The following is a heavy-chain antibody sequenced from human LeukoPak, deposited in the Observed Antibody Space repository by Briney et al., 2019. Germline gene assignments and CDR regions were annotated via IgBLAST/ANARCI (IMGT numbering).Heavy chain of an antibody. CDR3: ARENLPYYYDSSGYFPLDY. CDR1: GYTFTSHA. Sequence: ASVKVSCKASGYTFTSHAMHWVRQAPGQRLEWMGWINAGNGNTKYSQKFQGRVTITRDTSASTAYMELSSLRSEDTAVYYCARENLPYYYDSSGYFPLDYWGQGTLVTVSS. D-gene: IGHD3-22*01. J-gene: IGHJ4*02. CDR2: INAGNGNT. V-gene: IGHV1-3*01.